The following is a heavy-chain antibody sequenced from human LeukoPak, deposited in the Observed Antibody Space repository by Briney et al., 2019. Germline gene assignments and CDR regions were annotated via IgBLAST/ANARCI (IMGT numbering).Heavy chain of an antibody. D-gene: IGHD3-10*01. J-gene: IGHJ5*02. CDR2: FDPEDGET. CDR1: GYTLTELS. Sequence: ASVKVSCKVSGYTLTELSMHWVRQAPGKGLEWMGGFDPEDGETIYAQKFQGRVTMTEDTSTDTAYMELSSLRSEDTAVYYCATVSLWLGELFPRVDPGGQGTLVTVSS. CDR3: ATVSLWLGELFPRVDP. V-gene: IGHV1-24*01.